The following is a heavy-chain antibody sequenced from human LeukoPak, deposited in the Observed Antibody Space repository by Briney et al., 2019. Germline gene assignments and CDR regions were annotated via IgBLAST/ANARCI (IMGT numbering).Heavy chain of an antibody. Sequence: PETLSLTCTVSGGSISSSSYYWGWIRQPPGKGLEWIGSIYYSGSTYYNPSLKSRVTISVDTSKNQFSLKLSSVTAADTAVYYCARVFPGYVWGSYSPRRFDYWGQGTLVTVSS. D-gene: IGHD3-16*01. J-gene: IGHJ4*02. V-gene: IGHV4-39*07. CDR1: GGSISSSSYY. CDR3: ARVFPGYVWGSYSPRRFDY. CDR2: IYYSGST.